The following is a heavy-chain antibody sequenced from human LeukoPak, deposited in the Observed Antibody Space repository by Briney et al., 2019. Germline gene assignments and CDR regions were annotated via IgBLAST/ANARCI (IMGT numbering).Heavy chain of an antibody. CDR1: GYTFTSYG. Sequence: ASVKVSCKASGYTFTSYGISWVRQAPGQGLEWMGWISAYNGNTNYAQKLQGRVTMTTDTSTSTAYMELRSLRSDDTAVYYCAREITIFGVVTEDCWGQGTLVTVSS. D-gene: IGHD3-3*01. V-gene: IGHV1-18*01. CDR3: AREITIFGVVTEDC. J-gene: IGHJ4*02. CDR2: ISAYNGNT.